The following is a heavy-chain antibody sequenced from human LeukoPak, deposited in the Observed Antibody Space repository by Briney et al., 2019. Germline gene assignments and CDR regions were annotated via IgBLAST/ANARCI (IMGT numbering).Heavy chain of an antibody. CDR3: AKDSGYTSSWYFGDY. J-gene: IGHJ4*02. V-gene: IGHV3-21*01. Sequence: GGSLRLSCAASGFTFSSYSMNWVRQAPGKGLEWVSSISSSSSYIYYADSVKGRFTISRDNSKNTLYLQMGSLRAEDMAVYYCAKDSGYTSSWYFGDYWGQGTLVTVSS. CDR1: GFTFSSYS. D-gene: IGHD6-13*01. CDR2: ISSSSSYI.